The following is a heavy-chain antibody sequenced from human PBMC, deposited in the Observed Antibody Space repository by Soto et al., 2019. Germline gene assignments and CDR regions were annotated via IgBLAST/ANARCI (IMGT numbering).Heavy chain of an antibody. J-gene: IGHJ4*02. CDR3: TRATLGSTSCLDY. CDR2: IRSKAYGGTT. Sequence: GGSLRLSCTASGFTFGDYAMSWVRQAPGKGLEWVGCIRSKAYGGTTEYAASVKGRFTISRDDSKSIAYLQMNSLKTEDTAVYYCTRATLGSTSCLDYWGQGTLVTVSS. V-gene: IGHV3-49*04. CDR1: GFTFGDYA. D-gene: IGHD2-2*01.